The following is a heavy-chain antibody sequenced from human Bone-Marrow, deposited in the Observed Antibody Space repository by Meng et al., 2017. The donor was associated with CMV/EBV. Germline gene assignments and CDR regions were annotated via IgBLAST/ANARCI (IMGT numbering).Heavy chain of an antibody. CDR1: GVNFAAYP. CDR2: ISYDGNNR. Sequence: GESLKISCAASGVNFAAYPINWVRQTPGKGLEWVAFISYDGNNRYYAHSVRGRFSVSRDNSKNTMFLQMDGLRVEDTALYYCVRSPGSCSDTSFYSGYFDCWGQGTLVTVYS. CDR3: VRSPGSCSDTSFYSGYFDC. J-gene: IGHJ4*02. D-gene: IGHD2-2*01. V-gene: IGHV3-30-3*01.